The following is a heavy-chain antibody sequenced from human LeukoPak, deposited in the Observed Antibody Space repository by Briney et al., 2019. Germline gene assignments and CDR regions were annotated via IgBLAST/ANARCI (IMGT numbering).Heavy chain of an antibody. CDR3: ARGALNYYDSSGYYH. J-gene: IGHJ1*01. CDR2: MNPNSGNT. D-gene: IGHD3-22*01. CDR1: GYSFTSYG. Sequence: ASVKVSCKASGYSFTSYGLNWVRQAPGQGLEWMGWMNPNSGNTGYAQKFQGRVTMTRNTSISTAYMELSSLRSEDTAVYYCARGALNYYDSSGYYHWGQGTLVTVSS. V-gene: IGHV1-8*02.